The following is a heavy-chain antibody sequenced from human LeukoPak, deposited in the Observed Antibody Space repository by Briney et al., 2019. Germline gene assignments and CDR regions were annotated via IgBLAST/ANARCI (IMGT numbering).Heavy chain of an antibody. D-gene: IGHD5-24*01. CDR3: AKDISSRDGYNPDAFDI. CDR1: GFTFDDYA. CDR2: ISWNSGSI. Sequence: GGSLRLSCAASGFTFDDYAMHWVRQAPGKGLEWVSGISWNSGSISYADSVKGRFTISRDNAKNSLYLQMNSLRAEDTALYYCAKDISSRDGYNPDAFDIWGQGTMVTVSS. V-gene: IGHV3-9*01. J-gene: IGHJ3*02.